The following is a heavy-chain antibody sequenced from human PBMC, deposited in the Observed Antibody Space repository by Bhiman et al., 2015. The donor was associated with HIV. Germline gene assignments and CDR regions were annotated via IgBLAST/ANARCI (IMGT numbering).Heavy chain of an antibody. CDR2: IKQDGSEK. CDR3: ARDPNSGNYP. J-gene: IGHJ3*01. D-gene: IGHD1-26*01. Sequence: EVQLVESGGGLVQPGGSLRLSCVASGFTFSNYWMSWVRQAPGKGLEWVANIKQDGSEKYYVDSVKGRFTISRDNAKNSLSLQMNNLRAEDTAAYYCARDPNSGNYPWGQGTMVTVSS. V-gene: IGHV3-7*01. CDR1: GFTFSNYW.